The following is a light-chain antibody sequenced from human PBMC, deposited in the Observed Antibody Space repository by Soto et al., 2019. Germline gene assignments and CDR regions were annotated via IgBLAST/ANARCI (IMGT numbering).Light chain of an antibody. CDR3: TSSTTGSLYV. Sequence: QSALTQPASVSGSPGQSITISCTGTSSDVGGSAYVSWYQQFPGNVPRLWIYMVTNRPSGVSYRFSGSKSGNTASLTISGLQAEDEADYFCTSSTTGSLYVFGTGTKVTVL. J-gene: IGLJ1*01. CDR1: SSDVGGSAY. V-gene: IGLV2-14*01. CDR2: MVT.